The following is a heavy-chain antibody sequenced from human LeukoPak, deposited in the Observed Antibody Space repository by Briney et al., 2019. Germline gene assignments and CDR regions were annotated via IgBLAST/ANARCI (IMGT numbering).Heavy chain of an antibody. CDR3: ATWIVGTTQRVDY. J-gene: IGHJ4*02. CDR1: GDSISSSTYS. Sequence: PSETLSLTCTVSGDSISSSTYSWGWIRQPPGKGLEWIGSIHYSGTTYYNPSLKSRVTISVDTSKNQFSLKLTSVTAADTAVYYCATWIVGTTQRVDYWGQGTLVTVSS. V-gene: IGHV4-39*01. D-gene: IGHD1-26*01. CDR2: IHYSGTT.